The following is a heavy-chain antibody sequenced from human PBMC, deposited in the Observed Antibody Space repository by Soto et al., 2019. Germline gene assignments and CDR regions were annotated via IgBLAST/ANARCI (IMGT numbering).Heavy chain of an antibody. CDR1: GGSISSGGYY. V-gene: IGHV4-31*03. CDR3: ARAMRDIVVVVAARPPPGAFDI. J-gene: IGHJ3*02. CDR2: IYYSGST. D-gene: IGHD2-15*01. Sequence: TLSLTCTVSGGSISSGGYYWSWIRQHPGKGLEWIGYIYYSGSTYYNPSLKSRVTISVDTSKNQFSLKLSSVTAADTAVYYCARAMRDIVVVVAARPPPGAFDIWGQGTMVTVSS.